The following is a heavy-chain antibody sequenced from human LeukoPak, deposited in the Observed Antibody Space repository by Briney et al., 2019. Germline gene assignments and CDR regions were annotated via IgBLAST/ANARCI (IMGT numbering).Heavy chain of an antibody. J-gene: IGHJ4*02. CDR3: ARGIEPAESYFDY. Sequence: GGSLRLSCAASGFTFSSYAMSWVRQAPGKGLEWVSAISGSGGSTYYADSVKGRFTISRDNSKNTLYLQTNSLRAEDTAVYYCARGIEPAESYFDYWGQGTLVTVSS. CDR1: GFTFSSYA. CDR2: ISGSGGST. V-gene: IGHV3-23*01. D-gene: IGHD1-14*01.